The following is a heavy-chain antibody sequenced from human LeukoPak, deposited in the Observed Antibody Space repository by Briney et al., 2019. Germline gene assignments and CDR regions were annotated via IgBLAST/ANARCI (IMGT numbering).Heavy chain of an antibody. CDR2: ISSSGSAI. CDR3: ARWTSYGNNWALDY. V-gene: IGHV3-48*03. J-gene: IGHJ4*02. CDR1: GFTFSSYG. Sequence: GGSLRLSCAASGFTFSSYGMNWVRQAPGKGLEWVSYISSSGSAIYYADSVKGRFTISRDNAKNSVYLQMNSLIPDDTAIYYCARWTSYGNNWALDYWGQGILVTVSS. D-gene: IGHD1-1*01.